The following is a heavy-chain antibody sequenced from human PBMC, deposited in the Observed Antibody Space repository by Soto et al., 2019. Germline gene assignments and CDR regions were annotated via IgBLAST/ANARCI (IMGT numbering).Heavy chain of an antibody. Sequence: WASVKVSCKASGYTFTSYGISWVRQAPGQGLEWMGWISAYNGNTNYAQKLQGRLTMTTDTSTSTAYMELRSLRSDDTAVYYCARTTVPAAIGYYYYGMDVWGQGTTVTVSS. CDR3: ARTTVPAAIGYYYYGMDV. D-gene: IGHD2-2*01. V-gene: IGHV1-18*01. CDR1: GYTFTSYG. J-gene: IGHJ6*02. CDR2: ISAYNGNT.